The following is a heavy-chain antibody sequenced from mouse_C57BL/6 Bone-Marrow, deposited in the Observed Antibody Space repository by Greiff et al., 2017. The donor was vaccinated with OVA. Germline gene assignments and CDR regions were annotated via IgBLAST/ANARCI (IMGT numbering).Heavy chain of an antibody. Sequence: QVQLQQPGAELVKPGASVKLSCKASGYTFTSYWMHWVKQRPGQGLEWIGMIHPNRGSTNYNEKFKSKATLTVDKSSSTAYMQLSSLTSEDSAVYYCARYDGYHGDYFDYWGQGTTLTVSS. CDR1: GYTFTSYW. CDR3: ARYDGYHGDYFDY. J-gene: IGHJ2*01. V-gene: IGHV1-64*01. CDR2: IHPNRGST. D-gene: IGHD2-3*01.